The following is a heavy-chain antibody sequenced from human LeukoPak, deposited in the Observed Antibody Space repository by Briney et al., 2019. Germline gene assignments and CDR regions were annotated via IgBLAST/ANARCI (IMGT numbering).Heavy chain of an antibody. Sequence: SETLSLTCTVPGGSISSYYWSWIRQPPGKGLEWIGYIYYSGSTNYNPSLKSRVTISVDTSKNQFSLKLSSVTAADTAVYYCARVRRRWWELSNWFDPWGQGTLVTVSS. CDR2: IYYSGST. V-gene: IGHV4-59*01. CDR3: ARVRRRWWELSNWFDP. D-gene: IGHD1-26*01. CDR1: GGSISSYY. J-gene: IGHJ5*02.